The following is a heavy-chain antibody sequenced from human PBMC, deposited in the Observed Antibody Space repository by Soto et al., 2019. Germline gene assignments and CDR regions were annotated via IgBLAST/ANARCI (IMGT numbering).Heavy chain of an antibody. J-gene: IGHJ4*02. D-gene: IGHD2-15*01. V-gene: IGHV3-21*01. CDR1: GFTFSSYS. Sequence: ESLRVSCAASGFTFSSYSMNWVRQAPGKGLEWVSSISSSSSYIYYADSVKGRFTISRDNAKNSLYPQMYSLRAEDTAVYYCARGYCSGGSCYVFDYWGQGTLVTVSS. CDR2: ISSSSSYI. CDR3: ARGYCSGGSCYVFDY.